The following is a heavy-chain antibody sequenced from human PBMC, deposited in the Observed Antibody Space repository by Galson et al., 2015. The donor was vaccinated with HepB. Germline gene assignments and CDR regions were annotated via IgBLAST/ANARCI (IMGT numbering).Heavy chain of an antibody. CDR1: GFSLSTSGMC. Sequence: PALVKPTQTLTLTCTFSGFSLSTSGMCVSWIRQPPGKALEWLARIDWDDGKYCDTSLKTRLTISKDTSKTQVVLTMTNMDPVDTATYYCARIQAVLTGRYFDSWGQGILVTVSS. CDR3: ARIQAVLTGRYFDS. J-gene: IGHJ4*02. V-gene: IGHV2-70*11. CDR2: IDWDDGK. D-gene: IGHD6-19*01.